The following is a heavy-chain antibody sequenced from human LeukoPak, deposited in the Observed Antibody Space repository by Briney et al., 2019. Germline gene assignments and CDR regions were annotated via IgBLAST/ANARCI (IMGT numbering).Heavy chain of an antibody. CDR2: ISGSGGST. CDR1: GFTFSSYA. Sequence: GGSLRLSCAASGFTFSSYAMSWVRQAPGKGLEWVSAISGSGGSTYYADSVKGRFTISRDNSKNTLYLQMNSLRAEDTAVYYCARAVRKSGSYWSDPWGQGTLVTVSS. V-gene: IGHV3-23*01. D-gene: IGHD1-26*01. CDR3: ARAVRKSGSYWSDP. J-gene: IGHJ5*02.